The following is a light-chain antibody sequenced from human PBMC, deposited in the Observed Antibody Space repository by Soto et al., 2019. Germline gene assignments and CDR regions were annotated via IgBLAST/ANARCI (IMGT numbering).Light chain of an antibody. V-gene: IGKV3-11*01. CDR2: DAS. Sequence: EIVLTQSPGTLSLSPWERATLSCRASQSVSSNLAWYQQKPGQAPRLLIYDASHRATGIPARFSGGGSGTDFTLTISSLEPEDFAVYYCQQRNPLTFGGGTKVDIK. CDR1: QSVSSN. CDR3: QQRNPLT. J-gene: IGKJ4*01.